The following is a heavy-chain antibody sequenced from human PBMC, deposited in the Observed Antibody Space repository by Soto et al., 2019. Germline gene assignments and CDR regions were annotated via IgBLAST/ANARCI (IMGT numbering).Heavy chain of an antibody. CDR2: ISYDGSNK. CDR1: GFTFSSYA. Sequence: PGGSLRLSCAASGFTFSSYAMHWVRQAPGKGLEWVAVISYDGSNKYYADSVKGRFTISRDNSKNTLYLQMNSLRAEDTAVYYCARDPMGVAATRYYYYYGMDVWGQGTTVTVSS. D-gene: IGHD2-15*01. V-gene: IGHV3-30-3*01. J-gene: IGHJ6*02. CDR3: ARDPMGVAATRYYYYYGMDV.